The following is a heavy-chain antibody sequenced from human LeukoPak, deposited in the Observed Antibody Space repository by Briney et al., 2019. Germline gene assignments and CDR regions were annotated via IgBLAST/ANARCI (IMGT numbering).Heavy chain of an antibody. CDR1: GYTFTGYY. Sequence: SVKVSCKASGYTFTGYYMNWVTQARGQGLEWIGRINPKSGGTNYAQKFQGRVTMTRDTSISKAYMELSRLRSDETAVYYCARDYYDSSGSRNFDYWGQGTLVTVSS. V-gene: IGHV1-2*06. J-gene: IGHJ4*02. CDR3: ARDYYDSSGSRNFDY. CDR2: INPKSGGT. D-gene: IGHD3-22*01.